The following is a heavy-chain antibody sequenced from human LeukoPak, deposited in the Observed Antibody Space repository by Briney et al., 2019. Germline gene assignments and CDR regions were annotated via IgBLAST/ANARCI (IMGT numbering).Heavy chain of an antibody. CDR3: ARPPSRGYSSSFEY. Sequence: GESLKISRKGSGYSFPTYWIAWVRQMPGKGLEWMGIIYPDESNIRYSPSFQGQVTISADKSISTAYLQWSSLKASDTAMYYCARPPSRGYSSSFEYWGQGTRVTVSS. V-gene: IGHV5-51*01. CDR1: GYSFPTYW. J-gene: IGHJ4*02. CDR2: IYPDESNI. D-gene: IGHD2-2*03.